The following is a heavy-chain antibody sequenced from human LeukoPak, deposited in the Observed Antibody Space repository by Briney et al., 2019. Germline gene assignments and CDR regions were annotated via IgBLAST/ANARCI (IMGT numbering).Heavy chain of an antibody. J-gene: IGHJ6*03. CDR2: INHSGST. D-gene: IGHD6-13*01. CDR1: GGSFSGYY. Sequence: SETLSLTCAVYGGSFSGYYWSWIRQPPGKGLEWIGEINHSGSTNYNPSLKSRVTISVDTSKNQFSLKLSSVTAADTAVYYCARGGDSSRFYYYYMDVWGKGTTVTVSS. CDR3: ARGGDSSRFYYYYMDV. V-gene: IGHV4-34*01.